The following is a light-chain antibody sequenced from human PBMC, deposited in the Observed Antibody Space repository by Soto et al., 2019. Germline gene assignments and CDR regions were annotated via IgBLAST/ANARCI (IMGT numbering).Light chain of an antibody. V-gene: IGKV1-5*01. J-gene: IGKJ2*01. Sequence: DIQMTQSPSTLSASVGDRVTITCRARQSISTWLAWYQQKPGKAPKLLIYDASTLESGVPSRFSGSRSGTEFTLTITSLQPDDFATYYCQQYNSYSYTFGQGTKLEI. CDR2: DAS. CDR3: QQYNSYSYT. CDR1: QSISTW.